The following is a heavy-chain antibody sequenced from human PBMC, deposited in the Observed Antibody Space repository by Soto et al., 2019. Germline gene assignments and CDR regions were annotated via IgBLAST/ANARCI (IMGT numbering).Heavy chain of an antibody. D-gene: IGHD3-9*01. Sequence: XGSLILSCAASGFSFRNYAMSWVRQAPGKGLEWISTLTGSSSNTYYADSVKGRFAISRDNSRNTLYLQMHSLTAEDTAVYYCANGRATYGLLTHDYWGQGTLVTVSS. V-gene: IGHV3-23*01. J-gene: IGHJ4*02. CDR1: GFSFRNYA. CDR3: ANGRATYGLLTHDY. CDR2: LTGSSSNT.